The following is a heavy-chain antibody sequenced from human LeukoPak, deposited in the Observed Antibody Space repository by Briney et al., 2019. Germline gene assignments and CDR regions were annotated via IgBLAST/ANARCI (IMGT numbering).Heavy chain of an antibody. CDR3: ARDSYGGNWSLGY. CDR1: GFTFTGYY. D-gene: IGHD2-21*01. J-gene: IGHJ4*02. Sequence: ASVKVSCKASGFTFTGYYFHRVRQAPGQGLEWMGWVNPNTGGTKYAQMFQGRVTMTRDTSISTAYMELSRLTSDDTAVYYCARDSYGGNWSLGYWGQGTLVTVSS. V-gene: IGHV1-2*02. CDR2: VNPNTGGT.